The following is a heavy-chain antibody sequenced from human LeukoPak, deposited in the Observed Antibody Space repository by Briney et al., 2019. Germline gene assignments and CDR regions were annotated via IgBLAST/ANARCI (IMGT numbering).Heavy chain of an antibody. CDR1: GFSLSSYW. D-gene: IGHD6-19*01. J-gene: IGHJ4*02. CDR2: IEQDGREK. Sequence: GGSLRLSCAASGFSLSSYWMSWVRQAPGKGLEWVANIEQDGREKYYVDSVKGRFTISRDNAKNSLYLQMNSLRAEDTAVYYCARDQGRWLGTFDHWGQGILVTVSS. V-gene: IGHV3-7*03. CDR3: ARDQGRWLGTFDH.